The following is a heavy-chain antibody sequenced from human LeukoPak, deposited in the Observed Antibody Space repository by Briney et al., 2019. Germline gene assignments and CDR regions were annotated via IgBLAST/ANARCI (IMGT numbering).Heavy chain of an antibody. J-gene: IGHJ6*03. D-gene: IGHD6-13*01. CDR2: IKQDGSEK. CDR1: GFTFSSYW. CDR3: ARVYSSSWYYYYYMDV. Sequence: GSLRLSCAASGFTFSSYWMHWVRQAPGRGLEWVANIKQDGSEKYYVDSVKGRFTISRDNAKNSLYLQMNSLRAEDTAVYYCARVYSSSWYYYYYMDVWGKGTTVTISS. V-gene: IGHV3-7*01.